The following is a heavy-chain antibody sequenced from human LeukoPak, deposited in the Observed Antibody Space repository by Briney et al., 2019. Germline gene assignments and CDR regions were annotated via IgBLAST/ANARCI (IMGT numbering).Heavy chain of an antibody. CDR3: TTDLEDIVVVVAAVYYYGMDV. D-gene: IGHD2-15*01. CDR1: GFTFSSYA. J-gene: IGHJ6*02. CDR2: ISYDGSNK. Sequence: GGSLRLSCAASGFTFSSYAMHWVRQAPGKGLEWVAVISYDGSNKYYADSVKGRFTISRDNSKNTLYLQMNSLRAGDTAVYYCTTDLEDIVVVVAAVYYYGMDVWGQGTTVTVSS. V-gene: IGHV3-30-3*01.